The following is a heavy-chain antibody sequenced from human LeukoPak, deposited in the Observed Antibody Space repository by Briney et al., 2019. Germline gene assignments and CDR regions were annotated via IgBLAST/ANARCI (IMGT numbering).Heavy chain of an antibody. CDR3: ARDYCRTTSCLES. J-gene: IGHJ4*02. V-gene: IGHV3-33*01. D-gene: IGHD2-2*01. Sequence: TGRSLRLSCAASGFTFNSYGMFWVRQAPGKGLEWVAFIWPDGSNKLYGDSVKGRFTISRDNSKNTVYLQMNSLRAEDTAVYYCARDYCRTTSCLESWGQGTLVTVS. CDR2: IWPDGSNK. CDR1: GFTFNSYG.